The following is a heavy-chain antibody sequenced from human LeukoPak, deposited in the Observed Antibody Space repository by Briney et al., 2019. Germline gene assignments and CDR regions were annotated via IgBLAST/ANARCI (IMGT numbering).Heavy chain of an antibody. J-gene: IGHJ3*02. CDR2: IYYSGST. Sequence: PSETLSLTCTVSGGSISSYYRSWIRQPPGKGLEWIGYIYYSGSTNYNPSLKSRVTISVDTSKNQFSLKLSSVTAADTAVYYCARDHDYGGNRDAFDIWGQGTMVTVSS. CDR3: ARDHDYGGNRDAFDI. V-gene: IGHV4-59*01. D-gene: IGHD4-23*01. CDR1: GGSISSYY.